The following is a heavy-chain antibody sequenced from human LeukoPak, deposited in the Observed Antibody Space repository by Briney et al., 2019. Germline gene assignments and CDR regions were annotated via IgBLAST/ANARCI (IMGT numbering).Heavy chain of an antibody. CDR1: GGSISSYY. J-gene: IGHJ4*02. CDR3: ARAHSSSWYMDY. D-gene: IGHD6-13*01. V-gene: IGHV4-59*01. CDR2: IYSSGST. Sequence: SETLSLTCSVSGGSISSYYWSWTRQPPGKGLEWIGYIYSSGSTNYNPSLKSRVTISVDTSENQLSLKLRSVTAADTAVYYCARAHSSSWYMDYWGQGTLVTVSS.